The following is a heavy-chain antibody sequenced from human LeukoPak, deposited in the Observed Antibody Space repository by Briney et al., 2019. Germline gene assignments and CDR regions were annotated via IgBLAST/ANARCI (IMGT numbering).Heavy chain of an antibody. J-gene: IGHJ4*02. Sequence: GESLKISCKGSGYSFTSYWIGWVRQVPGKGLEWMGIIYPGDSDTRYSPSFQGQVTISADKSISTAYLQWSSLKASDTAMYYCARLGTIFGVVDVVYYFDYWGQGTLVTVSS. V-gene: IGHV5-51*01. D-gene: IGHD3-3*01. CDR2: IYPGDSDT. CDR1: GYSFTSYW. CDR3: ARLGTIFGVVDVVYYFDY.